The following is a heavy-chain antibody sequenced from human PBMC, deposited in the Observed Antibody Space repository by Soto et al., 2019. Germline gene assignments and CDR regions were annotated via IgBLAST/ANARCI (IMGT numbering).Heavy chain of an antibody. CDR2: TYYRSKWYN. Sequence: PSQTLSLTCAISGDSVSSNSAAWNWIRQSPSRGLEWPGRTYYRSKWYNDYAVSVKSRITINPDTSKNQFSLQLNSVTPEDTAVYYCARDTQVPSYYDFWSGKPYGMDVWGQGTTVTVSS. J-gene: IGHJ6*02. D-gene: IGHD3-3*01. CDR1: GDSVSSNSAA. V-gene: IGHV6-1*01. CDR3: ARDTQVPSYYDFWSGKPYGMDV.